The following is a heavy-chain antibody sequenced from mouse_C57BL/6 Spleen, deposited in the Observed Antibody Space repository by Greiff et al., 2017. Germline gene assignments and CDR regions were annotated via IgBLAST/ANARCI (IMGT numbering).Heavy chain of an antibody. CDR3: ARTPSNYARDK. V-gene: IGHV1-64*01. J-gene: IGHJ4*01. Sequence: QVPLQQPGAELVKPGAPVKLSCKASGYTFTRYWMHWVKPRPGQGLEWIGMIHPNSGSSNNNEKFKSKATLTVGRSASRAYMQVSSLTSEDTAVDYCARTPSNYARDKWGQGTSGTGSS. CDR2: IHPNSGSS. CDR1: GYTFTRYW.